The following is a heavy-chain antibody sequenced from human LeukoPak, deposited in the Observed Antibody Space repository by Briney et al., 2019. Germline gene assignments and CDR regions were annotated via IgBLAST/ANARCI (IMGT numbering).Heavy chain of an antibody. CDR3: ARDMHCSSTSCYVSGMDV. V-gene: IGHV4-34*09. CDR1: GGSFSGYY. J-gene: IGHJ6*02. Sequence: SETLSLTCAVYGGSFSGYYWSWIRQPPGKGLEWIGEINHSGSTYYNPSLKSRVTISVDTSKNQFSLKLSSVTAADTAVYYCARDMHCSSTSCYVSGMDVWGQGTTVTVSS. CDR2: INHSGST. D-gene: IGHD2-2*01.